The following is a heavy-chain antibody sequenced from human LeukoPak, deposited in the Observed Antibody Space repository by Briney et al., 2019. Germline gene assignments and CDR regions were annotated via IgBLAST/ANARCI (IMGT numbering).Heavy chain of an antibody. CDR1: GDSINSLDL. CDR2: MYLSGTT. CDR3: ARKENVYYYFDY. J-gene: IGHJ4*02. V-gene: IGHV4-4*02. D-gene: IGHD3-10*01. Sequence: PSETLSLTCTVSGDSINSLDLWSWVRQPPGKGLEWIGEMYLSGTTHSNPSVKSRVTISIDKSKNQFSLKLSSVTAVDTAVYYCARKENVYYYFDYWGQGTLVTVSS.